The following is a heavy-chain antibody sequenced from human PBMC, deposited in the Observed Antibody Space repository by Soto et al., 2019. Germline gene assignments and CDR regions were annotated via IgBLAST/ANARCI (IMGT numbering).Heavy chain of an antibody. J-gene: IGHJ5*02. CDR2: IYYSGTT. Sequence: PSETLSLTCTVSGGTFSSYYWRWIRQPPGKGLEWIGYIYYSGTTNYNPSLKSRVTISVDTSKNQFSLKLSSVTAADTALYYCASVPDRWGQGTLVPVSS. CDR3: ASVPDR. V-gene: IGHV4-59*12. D-gene: IGHD2-2*01. CDR1: GGTFSSYY.